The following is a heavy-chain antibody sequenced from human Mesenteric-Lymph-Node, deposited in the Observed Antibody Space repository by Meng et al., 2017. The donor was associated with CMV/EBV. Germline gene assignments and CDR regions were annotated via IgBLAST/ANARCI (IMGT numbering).Heavy chain of an antibody. J-gene: IGHJ2*01. CDR2: IIPIFGTA. Sequence: SVKVSCKASGGTFSSYAISWVRQAPGQGLEWMGGIIPIFGTANYAQKFQGRVTITTDESTSTAYMELSSLRSEDTAVYYCARPDLGATTGTGDWYFDLWGRGTLVTVSS. CDR3: ARPDLGATTGTGDWYFDL. V-gene: IGHV1-69*05. D-gene: IGHD1-26*01. CDR1: GGTFSSYA.